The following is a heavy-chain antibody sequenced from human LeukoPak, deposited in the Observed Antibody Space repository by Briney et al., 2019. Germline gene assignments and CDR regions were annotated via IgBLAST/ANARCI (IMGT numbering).Heavy chain of an antibody. J-gene: IGHJ6*03. Sequence: ASVKVSCKASGYTFTSYDINWVRQATGQGLGWMGWMNPNSGNTGYSQKFQGRVTMTRNTSISTAYMELSSLRSEDTAVYYCARGVRRGDCSSTSCYYYYYMDVWGKGTTVTVSS. D-gene: IGHD2-2*01. CDR3: ARGVRRGDCSSTSCYYYYYMDV. CDR1: GYTFTSYD. V-gene: IGHV1-8*01. CDR2: MNPNSGNT.